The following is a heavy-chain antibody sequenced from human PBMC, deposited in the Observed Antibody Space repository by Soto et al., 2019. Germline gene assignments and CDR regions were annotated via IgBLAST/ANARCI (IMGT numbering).Heavy chain of an antibody. J-gene: IGHJ4*02. CDR1: GFTVSSNY. CDR2: IYSGGST. D-gene: IGHD6-19*01. V-gene: IGHV3-66*01. Sequence: GGSLRLACAASGFTVSSNYMSWVRQAPGKGLEWVSVIYSGGSTYYADSVKGRFTISRDNSKNTLYLQMNSLRAEDTAVYYWARVTSGWYQCWGQGTLVTVSS. CDR3: ARVTSGWYQC.